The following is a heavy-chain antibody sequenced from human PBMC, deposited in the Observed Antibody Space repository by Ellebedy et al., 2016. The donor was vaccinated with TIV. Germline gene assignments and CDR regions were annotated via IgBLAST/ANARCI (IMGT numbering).Heavy chain of an antibody. Sequence: AASVKVSCKTSGYTFTNYPIQWVRQAPGQGLEWMGWINAGSGTTKYSQKFEGRVTITRDTAATTAYMELRSLTSGDTAVYYCARDRFGDYDFDFWGQGPRSPSPQ. V-gene: IGHV1-3*01. CDR2: INAGSGTT. CDR1: GYTFTNYP. J-gene: IGHJ4*02. CDR3: ARDRFGDYDFDF. D-gene: IGHD4-17*01.